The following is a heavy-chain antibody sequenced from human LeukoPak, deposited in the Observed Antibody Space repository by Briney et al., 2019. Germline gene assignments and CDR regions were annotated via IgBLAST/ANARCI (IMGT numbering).Heavy chain of an antibody. Sequence: GASVKVSCKASGYTFTSYYMHWVRQAPGQGLEWMGIINPSGGSTSYAQKFQGWVTMTRDTSISTAYMELSRLRSDDTAVYYCARGGITGTTRGPTRLNDAFDIWGQGTMVTVSS. V-gene: IGHV1-46*01. D-gene: IGHD1-20*01. CDR2: INPSGGST. J-gene: IGHJ3*02. CDR1: GYTFTSYY. CDR3: ARGGITGTTRGPTRLNDAFDI.